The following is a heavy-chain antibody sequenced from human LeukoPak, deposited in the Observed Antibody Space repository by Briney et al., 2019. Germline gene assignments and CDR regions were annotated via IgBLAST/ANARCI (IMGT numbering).Heavy chain of an antibody. CDR1: GFPFSSYT. CDR2: ISGGSSFI. J-gene: IGHJ4*02. CDR3: AKDNPLDY. V-gene: IGHV3-21*01. D-gene: IGHD1-14*01. Sequence: GGSLRLSCAASGFPFSSYTMNWVRQAPGKGLEWVSFISGGSSFIYYADSVKGRFTISRDNAKNSLYLQMTSLRAEDTAVYYCAKDNPLDYWGQGTLVIVSS.